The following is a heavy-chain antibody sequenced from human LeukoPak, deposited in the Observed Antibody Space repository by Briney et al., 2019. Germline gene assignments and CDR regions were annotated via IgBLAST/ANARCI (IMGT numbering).Heavy chain of an antibody. CDR3: ARDRDYDSSGYYYTPSPNFDY. CDR1: GGSISSSSYY. Sequence: TSETLSLTCTVSGGSISSSSYYWGWIRQPPGKGLEWIGSIYYSGSTYYNPSLKSRVTISVDTSKNQFSLKLSSVTAADTAVYYCARDRDYDSSGYYYTPSPNFDYWGQGTLVTVSS. J-gene: IGHJ4*02. CDR2: IYYSGST. V-gene: IGHV4-39*07. D-gene: IGHD3-22*01.